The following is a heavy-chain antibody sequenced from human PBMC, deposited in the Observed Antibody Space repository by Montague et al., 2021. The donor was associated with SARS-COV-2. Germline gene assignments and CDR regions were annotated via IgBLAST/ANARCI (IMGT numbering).Heavy chain of an antibody. CDR3: VTEVADSSGYYYVPYYYYGMDV. CDR2: IYYSGST. CDR1: GGSISSSSYY. Sequence: SETLSLTCTVSGGSISSSSYYWGWIRQPPGKGLEWIGSIYYSGSTCYNPSLKSRVTISVDTSKNQFSLKLSSVTAADTAVYYCVTEVADSSGYYYVPYYYYGMDVWGQGTTVTVSS. V-gene: IGHV4-39*01. J-gene: IGHJ6*02. D-gene: IGHD3-22*01.